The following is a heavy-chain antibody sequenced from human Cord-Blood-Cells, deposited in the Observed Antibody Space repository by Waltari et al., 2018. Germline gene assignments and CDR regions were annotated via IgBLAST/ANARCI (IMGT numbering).Heavy chain of an antibody. D-gene: IGHD1-26*01. CDR1: GGSISSSSYY. J-gene: IGHJ3*02. Sequence: QLQLQESGPGLVKPSETLSLTCTVSGGSISSSSYYWGWIRQPPGKGLEWIGSIYYSGSTYYNPSLKSRVTIAVDTSKNQFSLKRSSVTAADTAVYYCARPRGSYYAFEIWGQGTMVTVSS. CDR2: IYYSGST. CDR3: ARPRGSYYAFEI. V-gene: IGHV4-39*01.